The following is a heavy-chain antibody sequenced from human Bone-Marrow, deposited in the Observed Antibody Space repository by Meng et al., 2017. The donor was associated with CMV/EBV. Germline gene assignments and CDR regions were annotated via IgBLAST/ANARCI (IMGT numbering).Heavy chain of an antibody. CDR3: ARDGLGGSWHY. D-gene: IGHD6-13*01. CDR2: IYYSGST. CDR1: GGSISSSSYY. J-gene: IGHJ4*02. V-gene: IGHV4-39*07. Sequence: QLQESGPGLVKPSETLSLTCTFSGGSISSSSYYWGWIRQPPGKGLEWIGSIYYSGSTYYNPSLKSRVTISVDTSKNQFSLKLSSVTAADTAVYYCARDGLGGSWHYWGQGTLVTVSS.